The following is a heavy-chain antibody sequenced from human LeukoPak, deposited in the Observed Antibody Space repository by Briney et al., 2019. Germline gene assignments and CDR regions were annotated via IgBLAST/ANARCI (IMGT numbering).Heavy chain of an antibody. CDR2: ISYDGSNK. CDR3: ARVPSSYYDILTGYTPEDMDV. V-gene: IGHV3-30*03. Sequence: GGSLRLSCAASGFTFSSYGMHWVRQAPGKGLEWVAVISYDGSNKYYADSVKGRFTISRDNSKNTLYLQMNSLRAEDTAVYYCARVPSSYYDILTGYTPEDMDVWGKGTTVTVSS. CDR1: GFTFSSYG. J-gene: IGHJ6*03. D-gene: IGHD3-9*01.